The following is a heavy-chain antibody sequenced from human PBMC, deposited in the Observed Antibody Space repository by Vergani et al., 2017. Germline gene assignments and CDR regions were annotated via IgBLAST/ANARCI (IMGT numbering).Heavy chain of an antibody. CDR3: ARAGRITMIVVVITGAFDI. V-gene: IGHV4-39*07. CDR2: IYYSGST. J-gene: IGHJ3*02. Sequence: QLQLQESGPGLVKPSETLSLTCTVSGGSISSSSYYWGWIRQPPGKGLEWIGSIYYSGSTYYNPSLKSRVTISVDTSQNQFSLKRGSVTAADTAVYYCARAGRITMIVVVITGAFDIWGQGTMVTVSS. D-gene: IGHD3-22*01. CDR1: GGSISSSSYY.